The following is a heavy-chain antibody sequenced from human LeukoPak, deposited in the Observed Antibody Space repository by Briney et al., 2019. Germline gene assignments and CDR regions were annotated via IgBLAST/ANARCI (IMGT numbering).Heavy chain of an antibody. CDR2: IDPSDSYS. Sequence: GESLKISCKGSGYSFISYWITWVRQMPGKGLEWMGRIDPSDSYSNYSPSFKGHVTISVDKSTSTAYLQWSSLKASDTAIYYCARSSGPNWFDPWGQGTLVTVSS. V-gene: IGHV5-10-1*01. J-gene: IGHJ5*02. CDR3: ARSSGPNWFDP. CDR1: GYSFISYW. D-gene: IGHD6-25*01.